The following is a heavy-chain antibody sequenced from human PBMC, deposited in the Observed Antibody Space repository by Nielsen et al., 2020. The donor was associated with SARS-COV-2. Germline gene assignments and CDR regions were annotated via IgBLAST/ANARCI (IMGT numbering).Heavy chain of an antibody. D-gene: IGHD6-13*01. CDR3: ARDQVRIAAAGPAGIYYYYGMDV. V-gene: IGHV1-18*01. J-gene: IGHJ6*02. CDR2: INAGNGNT. Sequence: WVRQAPGQRLEWMGWINAGNGNTKYSQKFQGRVTMTTDTSTSTAYMELRSLRSDDTAVYYCARDQVRIAAAGPAGIYYYYGMDVWGQGTTVTVSS.